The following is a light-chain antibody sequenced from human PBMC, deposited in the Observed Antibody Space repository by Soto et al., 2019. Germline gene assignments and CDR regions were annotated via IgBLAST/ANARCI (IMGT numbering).Light chain of an antibody. CDR1: QSVSSD. Sequence: EMVMTQSPATLSVSPGERATLSCRASQSVSSDLAWYHQKPGQAPRLLIYGASTRATGIPARFSGSGSGTEFTLTISSLESEDFAVYYCQQDNNWPRTFGQGTRVDIK. J-gene: IGKJ1*01. V-gene: IGKV3-15*01. CDR2: GAS. CDR3: QQDNNWPRT.